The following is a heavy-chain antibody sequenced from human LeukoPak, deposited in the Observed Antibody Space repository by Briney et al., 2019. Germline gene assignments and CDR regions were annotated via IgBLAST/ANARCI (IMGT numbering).Heavy chain of an antibody. J-gene: IGHJ4*02. CDR2: ISYDGSNK. V-gene: IGHV3-30-3*01. D-gene: IGHD2-2*01. CDR3: ARPSGEYQLLCPFDY. Sequence: PGRSLRLSCAASGFTFSSYAMHWVRQAPGKGLEWVAVISYDGSNKYYADSVKGRFTISRDNSKNTLYLQMNSLRAEDTAVYYCARPSGEYQLLCPFDYWGQGTLVTVSS. CDR1: GFTFSSYA.